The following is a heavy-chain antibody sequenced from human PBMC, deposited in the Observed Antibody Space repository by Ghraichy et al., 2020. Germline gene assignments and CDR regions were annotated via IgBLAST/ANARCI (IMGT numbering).Heavy chain of an antibody. CDR1: GFTFSIYW. Sequence: LSLTCAASGFTFSIYWMHWVRQVPGKGLVWVSRINSDGSSTSYADSVKGRFTISRDNAKNTLFLQMNSLRAEDTAVYYCGRAGAHYFNYFDYGGQGTLVTVSS. D-gene: IGHD3-10*01. V-gene: IGHV3-74*01. J-gene: IGHJ4*02. CDR2: INSDGSST. CDR3: GRAGAHYFNYFDY.